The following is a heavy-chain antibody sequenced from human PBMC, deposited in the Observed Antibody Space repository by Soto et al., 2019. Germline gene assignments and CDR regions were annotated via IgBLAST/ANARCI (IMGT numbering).Heavy chain of an antibody. CDR1: GGTISSYY. J-gene: IGHJ6*03. V-gene: IGHV4-59*08. CDR2: IYYSGST. CDR3: ARQYSSSWYGFYYYYMDV. Sequence: SETLSLTCTVSGGTISSYYWSWIRQPPGKGLEWIGYIYYSGSTNYNPSLKSRVTISVDTSKNQFSLKLSSVTAADTAVYYCARQYSSSWYGFYYYYMDVWGKGTTVTVSS. D-gene: IGHD6-13*01.